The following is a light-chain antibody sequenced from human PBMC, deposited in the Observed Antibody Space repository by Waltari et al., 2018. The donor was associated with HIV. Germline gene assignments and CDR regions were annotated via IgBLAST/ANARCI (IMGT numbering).Light chain of an antibody. V-gene: IGKV3-15*01. CDR2: GAF. CDR1: QSVSSN. J-gene: IGKJ1*01. CDR3: QQYNNWPRT. Sequence: EIVMTQSPAPLSVSPGERATLSCRASQSVSSNLAWYQQKPGQAPRLLIYGAFTRATGIPARFSGSGSGTEFTLTISSLQSEDFALYYCQQYNNWPRTFGQGTKVEIK.